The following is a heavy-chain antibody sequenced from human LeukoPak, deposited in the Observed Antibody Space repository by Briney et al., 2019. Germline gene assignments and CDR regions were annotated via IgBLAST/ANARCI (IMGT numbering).Heavy chain of an antibody. D-gene: IGHD3-10*01. Sequence: ASVKVSCKASGYTFTSYDINWVRQATGQGLEWMGWMNPNSGNTGYAQKFQGRVTMTRDTSISTAYMELSRLRSDDTAVYYCARGLPYGSGSSNFDYWGQGTLVTVPS. V-gene: IGHV1-8*01. CDR2: MNPNSGNT. CDR1: GYTFTSYD. CDR3: ARGLPYGSGSSNFDY. J-gene: IGHJ4*02.